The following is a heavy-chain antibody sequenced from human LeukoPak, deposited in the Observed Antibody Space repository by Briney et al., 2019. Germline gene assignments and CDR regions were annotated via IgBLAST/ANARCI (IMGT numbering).Heavy chain of an antibody. J-gene: IGHJ4*02. CDR1: GITFSSHA. D-gene: IGHD6-19*01. CDR2: ISDNGGMT. Sequence: PGGSLRLSCSASGITFSSHAMHWVRQAPGKGLEYVSAISDNGGMTFYADSVKGRFTISRDNSKNTLYLQMSSLRGEDTAVYYCYVSGWTEDIDYWGQGTLVTVSS. CDR3: YVSGWTEDIDY. V-gene: IGHV3-64D*06.